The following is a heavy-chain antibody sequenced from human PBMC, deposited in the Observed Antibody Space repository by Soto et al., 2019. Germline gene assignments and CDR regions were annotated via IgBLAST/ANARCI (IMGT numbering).Heavy chain of an antibody. CDR2: ISYDGSNK. V-gene: IGHV3-30-3*01. Sequence: QVQLVESGGGVVQPGRSLRLSCAASGFTFSSYAMHWVRQAPGKGLEWVAVISYDGSNKYYADSVKGRFTISRDNSKNTLYLQMNSLRAEDTAVYYCARDVLFLEYHGAFDIWGPGTMVTVSS. D-gene: IGHD2-2*01. CDR1: GFTFSSYA. J-gene: IGHJ3*02. CDR3: ARDVLFLEYHGAFDI.